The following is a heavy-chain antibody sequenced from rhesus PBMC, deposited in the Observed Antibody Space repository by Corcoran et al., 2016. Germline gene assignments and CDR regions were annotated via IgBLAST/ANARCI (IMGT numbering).Heavy chain of an antibody. CDR1: GDMVSSNRAP. V-gene: IGHV6-1*01. J-gene: IGHJ4*01. D-gene: IGHD1-1*01. CDR3: ARGTAGTTVDY. CDR2: TYYRSKWYN. Sequence: QVQLQESGPGLVKPSQTLSLTCAIYGDMVSSNRAPWKCNRPSSPRGLEWLGRTYYRSKWYNDYAQSVQNRISINPDTSKNQFSLQLNSVTPEDMAVYYCARGTAGTTVDYWGQGVLVTVSS.